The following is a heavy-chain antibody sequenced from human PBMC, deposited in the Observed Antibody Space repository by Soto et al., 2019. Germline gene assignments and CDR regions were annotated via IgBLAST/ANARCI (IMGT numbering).Heavy chain of an antibody. D-gene: IGHD6-13*01. CDR2: IYPGDSDT. J-gene: IGHJ6*02. V-gene: IGHV5-51*01. Sequence: GESLKISCNGSGYSFTIYWIGWVRQMPGKGLEWMGIIYPGDSDTRYSPSFQGQVTISADKSISTAYLQWSSLKASDTAMYYCARHSGYSSSWYPGSYYYYGMDVWGQGTTVTVSS. CDR1: GYSFTIYW. CDR3: ARHSGYSSSWYPGSYYYYGMDV.